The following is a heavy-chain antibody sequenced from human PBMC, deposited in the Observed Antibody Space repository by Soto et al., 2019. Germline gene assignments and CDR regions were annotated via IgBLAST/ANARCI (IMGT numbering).Heavy chain of an antibody. J-gene: IGHJ4*02. V-gene: IGHV3-23*01. CDR2: ISGSGGST. Sequence: PGGSLRLSCAASGFTFSSYAMSWVRQAPGKGLEWVSAISGSGGSTYYADSVKGRFTISRDNSKNTLYLQMNSLRAEDTAVYYCAKDSSSWLSVYYFDYWGQGTLVTVSS. D-gene: IGHD6-13*01. CDR1: GFTFSSYA. CDR3: AKDSSSWLSVYYFDY.